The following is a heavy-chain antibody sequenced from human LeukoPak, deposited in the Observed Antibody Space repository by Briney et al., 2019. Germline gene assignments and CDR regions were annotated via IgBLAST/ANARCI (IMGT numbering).Heavy chain of an antibody. CDR2: IYTSGST. CDR1: GGSISSYY. V-gene: IGHV4-4*07. CDR3: AREMGYYDSSGYPLGDYYYMDV. J-gene: IGHJ6*03. D-gene: IGHD3-22*01. Sequence: PSETLSLTCAVSGGSISSYYWSWIRQPAGKGLEWIGRIYTSGSTNYNPSLKSRVTMSVDTSKNQFSLKLSSVTAADTAVYYCAREMGYYDSSGYPLGDYYYMDVWGKGTTVTISS.